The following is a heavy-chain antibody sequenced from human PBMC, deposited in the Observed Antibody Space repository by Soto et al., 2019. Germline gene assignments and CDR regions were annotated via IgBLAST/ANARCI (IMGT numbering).Heavy chain of an antibody. CDR2: IYYSGST. CDR3: ARSSDYGFDY. CDR1: GGSISSYY. D-gene: IGHD4-17*01. V-gene: IGHV4-59*01. Sequence: QPSETLSLTCTVSGGSISSYYWSWIRQPPGKGLEWIGYIYYSGSTNYNPSLKSRVTISVDTSKNQFSLKLSSVTAADTAVYYCARSSDYGFDYWGQGTLVTVSS. J-gene: IGHJ4*02.